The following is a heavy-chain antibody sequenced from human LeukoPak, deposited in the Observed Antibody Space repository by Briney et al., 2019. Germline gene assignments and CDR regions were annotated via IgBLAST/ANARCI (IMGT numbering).Heavy chain of an antibody. J-gene: IGHJ4*02. D-gene: IGHD6-19*01. V-gene: IGHV1-69*05. CDR1: GGTFSSYA. CDR3: ARGHRARPRAVAGTGEDY. Sequence: SVKVSCKASGGTFSSYAIRWLRQAPGQGLEWMGGIIPIFGTANYAQKFQGRVTITTDESTSTAYMELSSLRSEDTAVYYCARGHRARPRAVAGTGEDYWGQGTLVTVSS. CDR2: IIPIFGTA.